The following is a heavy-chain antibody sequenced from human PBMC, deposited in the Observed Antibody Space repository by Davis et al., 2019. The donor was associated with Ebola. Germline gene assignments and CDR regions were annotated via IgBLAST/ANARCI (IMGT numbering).Heavy chain of an antibody. V-gene: IGHV4-34*01. CDR1: AGSFSAYY. CDR2: INHSGST. Sequence: MPSETLSLTCAVYAGSFSAYYWSCIRQPPGEGLEWIGAINHSGSTNYNPSLKSRVTISVDTSKNQFSLKLSSVTAADTAVYYCARMVQGGIDYWGQGTLVTASS. D-gene: IGHD3-10*01. J-gene: IGHJ4*02. CDR3: ARMVQGGIDY.